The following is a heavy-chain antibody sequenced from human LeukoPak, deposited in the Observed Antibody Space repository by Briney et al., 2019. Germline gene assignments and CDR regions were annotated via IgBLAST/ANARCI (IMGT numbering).Heavy chain of an antibody. CDR2: IYYSGST. D-gene: IGHD2-15*01. Sequence: SETLSLTCTVSGGSISSYYWSWIRQPLGKGLEWIGYIYYSGSTNYNPSLKSRVTISLDTSKNQFSLKLSSVTAADTAVYYCARDIVVVVATNSAFDIWGQGTMVTVSS. V-gene: IGHV4-59*01. J-gene: IGHJ3*02. CDR3: ARDIVVVVATNSAFDI. CDR1: GGSISSYY.